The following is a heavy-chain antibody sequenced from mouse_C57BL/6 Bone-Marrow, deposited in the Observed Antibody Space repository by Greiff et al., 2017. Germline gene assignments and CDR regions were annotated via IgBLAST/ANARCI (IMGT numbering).Heavy chain of an antibody. CDR1: GFNIKDDY. CDR2: IDPENGDT. Sequence: VQLQQSGAELVRPGASVKLSCTASGFNIKDDYMHWVKQRPEQGLEWIGWIDPENGDTEYASKFQGKATITADTSSNTAYLQLSSLTSEDTAVYYCTTQRGDYRGQGTSVTVSS. J-gene: IGHJ4*01. CDR3: TTQRGDY. V-gene: IGHV14-4*01.